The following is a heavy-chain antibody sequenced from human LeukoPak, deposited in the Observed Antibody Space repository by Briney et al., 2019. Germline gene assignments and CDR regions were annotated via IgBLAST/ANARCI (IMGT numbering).Heavy chain of an antibody. CDR1: GGSVSSGGYS. CDR3: ARGEYCSNTTCYEYFQH. D-gene: IGHD2-2*01. CDR2: IYHAGST. V-gene: IGHV4-30-2*01. Sequence: SETLSLTCAVSGGSVSSGGYSWSWIRQPPGKGLEWIGYIYHAGSTYYNPSLKSRVTISVDRSKNQFSLKLTSVTAADTAVYYCARGEYCSNTTCYEYFQHWGQGALVTVSS. J-gene: IGHJ1*01.